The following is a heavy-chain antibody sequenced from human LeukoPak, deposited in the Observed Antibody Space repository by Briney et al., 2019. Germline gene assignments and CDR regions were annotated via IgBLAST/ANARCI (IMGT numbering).Heavy chain of an antibody. V-gene: IGHV4-39*07. CDR1: GGSISSSSYY. CDR2: INHSGST. J-gene: IGHJ6*02. Sequence: PSETLSLTCTVSGGSISSSSYYWGWIRQPPGKGLEWIGEINHSGSTNYNPSLKSRVTISVDTSKNQFSLKLSSVTAADTAVYYCARDDAAAGTPGYYGMDVWGQGTTVTVSS. D-gene: IGHD6-13*01. CDR3: ARDDAAAGTPGYYGMDV.